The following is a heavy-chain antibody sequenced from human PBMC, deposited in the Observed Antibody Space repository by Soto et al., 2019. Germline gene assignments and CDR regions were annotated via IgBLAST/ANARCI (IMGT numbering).Heavy chain of an antibody. CDR1: GYTFTTYD. V-gene: IGHV1-8*01. CDR3: ARDLGSWSPALDY. CDR2: MNPYTGKA. J-gene: IGHJ4*02. D-gene: IGHD3-10*01. Sequence: ASVKVSCKASGYTFTTYDINWVRQAPGQGLEWMGWMNPYTGKAGYAQKFQGRVTMTRDNSISTAYMELSSLRSDDTAVYYCARDLGSWSPALDYWGQGTLVTVSS.